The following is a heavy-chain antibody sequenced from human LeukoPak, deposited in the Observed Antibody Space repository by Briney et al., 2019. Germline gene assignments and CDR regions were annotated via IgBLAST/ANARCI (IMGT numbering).Heavy chain of an antibody. CDR1: GASISSSIHY. D-gene: IGHD1-1*01. CDR2: VYYSGGT. V-gene: IGHV4-39*02. Sequence: SETLSLTCAVSGASISSSIHYRGCVRQPPGKGRGWIGSVYYSGGTYYNPSLESRLTISVDTSNNRFSLKLKSVTAADTAVFYCARVTTGSTTLDSWGQGILVTVSS. J-gene: IGHJ5*01. CDR3: ARVTTGSTTLDS.